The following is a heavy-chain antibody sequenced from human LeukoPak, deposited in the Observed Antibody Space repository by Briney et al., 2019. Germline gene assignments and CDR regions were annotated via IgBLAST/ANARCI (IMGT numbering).Heavy chain of an antibody. CDR1: GYTFTSYG. Sequence: APVKVSCKASGYTFTSYGISWVRQAPGQGLEWMGWISAYNGNTNYAQKLQGRVTMTTDTSTSTAYMELRSLRSDDTAVYYCARASVYYDFWSGYYTGDYWGQGTLVTVSS. CDR2: ISAYNGNT. CDR3: ARASVYYDFWSGYYTGDY. D-gene: IGHD3-3*01. J-gene: IGHJ4*02. V-gene: IGHV1-18*01.